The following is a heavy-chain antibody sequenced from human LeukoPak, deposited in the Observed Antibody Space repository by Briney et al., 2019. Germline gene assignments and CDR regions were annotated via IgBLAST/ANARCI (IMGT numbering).Heavy chain of an antibody. CDR2: ISSSSSTI. J-gene: IGHJ6*03. D-gene: IGHD3-10*01. Sequence: GGSLRLSCAASGFTFSSYSMNWVRQAPGKGLEWVSYISSSSSTIYYAESVKGRFTISRDNAKNSLYLQMNSLRAEDTAVYYCARGVRYYGSGSYFANYYYYYYMDVWGKGTTVTISS. CDR3: ARGVRYYGSGSYFANYYYYYYMDV. CDR1: GFTFSSYS. V-gene: IGHV3-48*01.